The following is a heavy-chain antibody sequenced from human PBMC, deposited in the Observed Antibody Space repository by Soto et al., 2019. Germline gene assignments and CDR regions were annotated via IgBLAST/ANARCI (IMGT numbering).Heavy chain of an antibody. CDR2: INPKNGDT. CDR3: AREWDTAMVARAAY. V-gene: IGHV1-2*02. Sequence: QVQLVQSGAEVKKPGASVKVSCKASGYTFTAYSIHWVRQAPGQGLEWMGWINPKNGDTNTAQKFQGRVTMTRDTSITTAYMELTSLRSDDTAIYDCAREWDTAMVARAAYWGQGSLVTVSS. J-gene: IGHJ4*02. D-gene: IGHD5-18*01. CDR1: GYTFTAYS.